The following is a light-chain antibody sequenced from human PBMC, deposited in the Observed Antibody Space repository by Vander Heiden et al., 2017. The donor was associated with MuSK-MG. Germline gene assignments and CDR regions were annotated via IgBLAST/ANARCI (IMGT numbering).Light chain of an antibody. V-gene: IGKV1-8*01. J-gene: IGKJ2*01. CDR2: AAS. CDR1: QGISSY. Sequence: IRMTQSPSSFSASTGDRVTITCRASQGISSYLAWYQQKPGKAPKLLIYAASTLQSGVPSRFSGSGSGTDFTLTISCLQSEDFATYYCQRDDSYRQSFGPWANKEIK. CDR3: QRDDSYRQS.